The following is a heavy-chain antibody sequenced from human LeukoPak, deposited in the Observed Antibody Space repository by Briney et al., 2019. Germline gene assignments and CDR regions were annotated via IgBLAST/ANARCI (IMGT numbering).Heavy chain of an antibody. CDR2: IIPIFGTA. J-gene: IGHJ4*02. V-gene: IGHV1-69*05. CDR3: ARSLRAYYDYVWGSYRFDY. CDR1: GGTFSSYA. Sequence: SVKVSCKASGGTFSSYAISWVRQAPGQGLEWMGRIIPIFGTANYAQKFQGRVTITTDESTSTAYMELSSLRSEDTAVYYCARSLRAYYDYVWGSYRFDYWGQGTLVTVSS. D-gene: IGHD3-16*02.